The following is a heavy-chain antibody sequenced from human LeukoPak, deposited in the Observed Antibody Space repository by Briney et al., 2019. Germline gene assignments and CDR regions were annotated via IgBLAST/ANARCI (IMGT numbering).Heavy chain of an antibody. CDR3: ARDGGGDGYNQDTYYYYYYMDV. Sequence: ASVKVSCKASGYTFTGYYMHWVRQAPGQGLEWMGWTNPNSGGTNHAQKFQGRVTMTRDTSISTAYMELSRLRSDDTAVYYCARDGGGDGYNQDTYYYYYYMDVWGKGTTVTVSS. D-gene: IGHD5-24*01. CDR2: TNPNSGGT. V-gene: IGHV1-2*02. J-gene: IGHJ6*03. CDR1: GYTFTGYY.